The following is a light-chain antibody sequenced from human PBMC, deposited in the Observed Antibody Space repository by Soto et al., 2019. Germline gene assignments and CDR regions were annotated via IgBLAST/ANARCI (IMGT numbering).Light chain of an antibody. CDR1: QGIRSW. V-gene: IGKV1-12*01. J-gene: IGKJ4*01. CDR3: QQANSFPLT. Sequence: DIQMTQSPSSVSASVGDRVTITCRASQGIRSWLAWYQQKPGKAPKLLIYEASTLQSGVPSRFSGSGSGTDFTLTISSLQPADFATYFCQQANSFPLTSGGGTKIEIK. CDR2: EAS.